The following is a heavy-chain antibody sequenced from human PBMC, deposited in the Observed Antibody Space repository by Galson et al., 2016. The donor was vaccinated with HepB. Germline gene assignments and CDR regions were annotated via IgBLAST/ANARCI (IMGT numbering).Heavy chain of an antibody. J-gene: IGHJ4*02. CDR2: ISWNSGSS. D-gene: IGHD6-19*01. Sequence: SLRLSCAASEFTFDDYAMHWVRQAPGKGLEWVSGISWNSGSSGYADSVKGRFTVSRHNAKNSLYLQMNSLRAEDTAFYFCAKDYSSGWFGAGGFEHWGQGTLVTVSS. CDR1: EFTFDDYA. V-gene: IGHV3-9*01. CDR3: AKDYSSGWFGAGGFEH.